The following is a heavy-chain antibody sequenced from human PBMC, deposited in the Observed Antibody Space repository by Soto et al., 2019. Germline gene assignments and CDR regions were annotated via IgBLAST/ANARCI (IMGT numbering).Heavy chain of an antibody. V-gene: IGHV3-30-3*01. CDR1: GFTFSSYA. Sequence: QVQLVESGGGVVQPGRSLRLSCAASGFTFSSYAMHWVRQAPGKGLEWVAVISYDGSNKYYADSVKGRFTISRDNSKNTLYLKMNSLSAEDTAVYYCARGFPGTAGYFDYWGQGTLVTVSS. D-gene: IGHD6-13*01. J-gene: IGHJ4*02. CDR2: ISYDGSNK. CDR3: ARGFPGTAGYFDY.